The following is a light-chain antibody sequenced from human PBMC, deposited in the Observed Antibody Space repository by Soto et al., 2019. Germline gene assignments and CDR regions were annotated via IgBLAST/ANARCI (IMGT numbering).Light chain of an antibody. CDR3: QQSYNNPPT. V-gene: IGKV1-39*01. CDR1: QRISTY. Sequence: DIQMTQSPSSLSASVGDRVAITCRASQRISTYLNWYQQKPGKAPKLLIYGASSLQSGVPSRFSGSGSWTDFTLTISRLQPKDFATYFWQQSYNNPPTCGPGTKVDIK. CDR2: GAS. J-gene: IGKJ3*01.